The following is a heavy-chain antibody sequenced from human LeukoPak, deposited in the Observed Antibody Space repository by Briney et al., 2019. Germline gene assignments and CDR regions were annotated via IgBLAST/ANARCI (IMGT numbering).Heavy chain of an antibody. Sequence: ASVKVSCKASGYTFTSYDINWVRQATGQGLEWMGWMNPNSGNTGYAQKFQGRVTITRNTSISTAYMELSSLRSEDTAVYYCARGKRLEVVPAVDMDVWGKGTTVTVSS. CDR2: MNPNSGNT. CDR3: ARGKRLEVVPAVDMDV. CDR1: GYTFTSYD. V-gene: IGHV1-8*03. J-gene: IGHJ6*03. D-gene: IGHD2-2*01.